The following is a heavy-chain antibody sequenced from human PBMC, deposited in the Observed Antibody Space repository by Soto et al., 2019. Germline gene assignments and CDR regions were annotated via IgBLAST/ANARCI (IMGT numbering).Heavy chain of an antibody. CDR3: ARVGRQQLAPGAFDI. V-gene: IGHV4-30-4*01. CDR2: IYYSGST. J-gene: IGHJ3*02. CDR1: VGSISSGDYY. D-gene: IGHD6-13*01. Sequence: QVQLQESGPGLVKPSQTLSLTCTVSVGSISSGDYYWSWIRQPPGKGLEWIGYIYYSGSTYYNPSLKSRVTISVDTSKNQFSLKLSSVTAADTAVYYCARVGRQQLAPGAFDIWGQGTMVTVSS.